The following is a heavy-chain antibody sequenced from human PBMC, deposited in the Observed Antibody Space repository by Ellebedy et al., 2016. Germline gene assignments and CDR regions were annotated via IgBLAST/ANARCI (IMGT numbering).Heavy chain of an antibody. CDR3: ASHYYGSGLDY. CDR2: ISYDGSNK. D-gene: IGHD3-10*01. CDR1: GFTFSSYG. Sequence: GESLKISXAASGFTFSSYGMHWVRQAPGKGLEWVAVISYDGSNKYYADSVKGRFTISRDNSKNTLYLQMNSLRAEDTAVYYCASHYYGSGLDYWGQGTLVTVSS. J-gene: IGHJ4*02. V-gene: IGHV3-30*03.